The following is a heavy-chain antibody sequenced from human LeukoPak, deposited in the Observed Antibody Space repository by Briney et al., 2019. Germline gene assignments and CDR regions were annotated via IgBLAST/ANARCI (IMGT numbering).Heavy chain of an antibody. D-gene: IGHD6-13*01. CDR1: GDSISSYY. CDR3: ATRYSSTWYYFDY. CDR2: SYHTGST. J-gene: IGHJ4*02. V-gene: IGHV4-59*01. Sequence: PSETLSLTCTVSGDSISSYYWSWIRQPPGKGLEWIGYSYHTGSTNYNPSLKSRVTISVDTSKNQFSLKLSSVTAGDTAVCYCATRYSSTWYYFDYWGQGTLVTVSS.